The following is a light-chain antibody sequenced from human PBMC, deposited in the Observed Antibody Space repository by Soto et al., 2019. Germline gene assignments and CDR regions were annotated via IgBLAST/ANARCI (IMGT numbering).Light chain of an antibody. CDR2: DAS. CDR1: QSVSNN. Sequence: ILMTQSPATLSVSPGERATLSCRASQSVSNNLAWYQQKPGQAHRLLIYDASTRATGIPARFSGSGSGTEFTLTISGLQSEDFAVYYCQQYKNWPPWTFGQGTKVEIK. J-gene: IGKJ1*01. V-gene: IGKV3-15*01. CDR3: QQYKNWPPWT.